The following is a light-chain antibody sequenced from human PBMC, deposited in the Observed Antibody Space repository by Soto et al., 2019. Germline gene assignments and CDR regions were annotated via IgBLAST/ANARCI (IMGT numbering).Light chain of an antibody. J-gene: IGLJ2*01. CDR2: YVS. CDR1: SSDVGAYNF. Sequence: QSALTQPASVSGSPGQSITLSCTGTSSDVGAYNFVSWYQQHPGKAPKLMIYYVSNRPSGVSNRFSGSKSGNTASLTISGVQAEDEADYYCSSYTTSTTVLFGGGTKVTVL. V-gene: IGLV2-14*03. CDR3: SSYTTSTTVL.